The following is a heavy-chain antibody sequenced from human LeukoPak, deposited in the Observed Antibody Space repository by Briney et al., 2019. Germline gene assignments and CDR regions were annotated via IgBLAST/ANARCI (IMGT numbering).Heavy chain of an antibody. CDR3: ARKCGSSWFTYYYYYMDA. CDR1: GYTFTSYD. D-gene: IGHD6-13*01. CDR2: MNPNSGNT. J-gene: IGHJ6*03. V-gene: IGHV1-8*01. Sequence: ASVKVSCKASGYTFTSYDINWVRQATGQGLEWMGWMNPNSGNTGYAQKFQGRVTMTRSTSISTAYMELSSLRSEDTAVYYCARKCGSSWFTYYYYYMDAWGKGTTVTVSS.